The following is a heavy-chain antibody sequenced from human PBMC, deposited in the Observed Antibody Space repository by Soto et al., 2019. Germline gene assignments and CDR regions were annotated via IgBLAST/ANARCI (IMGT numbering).Heavy chain of an antibody. Sequence: GESLKISCKGSGYSFTSYWISWVRQMPGKGLEWMGRIDPSDSYTNYSPSFQGHVTISADKSISTAYLQWSSLKASDTAMYYCASRPHYYDSSGLYYYGMDVWGQGTTVTVSS. J-gene: IGHJ6*02. CDR1: GYSFTSYW. D-gene: IGHD3-22*01. CDR2: IDPSDSYT. CDR3: ASRPHYYDSSGLYYYGMDV. V-gene: IGHV5-10-1*01.